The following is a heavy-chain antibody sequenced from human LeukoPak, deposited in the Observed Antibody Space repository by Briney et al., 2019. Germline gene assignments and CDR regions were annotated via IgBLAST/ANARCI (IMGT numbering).Heavy chain of an antibody. J-gene: IGHJ5*02. CDR2: INEDGSEK. Sequence: GGSLRLSCAASGFTFSRYWMSWVRQAPGKGLEWVANINEDGSEKYHVDSVKGRFTISRDNAKNSLYLQMNRLRAEDTAVYYCARDPEDDWNGLDRWGQGTLVIVSS. CDR1: GFTFSRYW. D-gene: IGHD3-9*01. V-gene: IGHV3-7*01. CDR3: ARDPEDDWNGLDR.